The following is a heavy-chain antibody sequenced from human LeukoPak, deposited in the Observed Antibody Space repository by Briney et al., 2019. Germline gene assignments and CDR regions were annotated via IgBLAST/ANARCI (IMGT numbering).Heavy chain of an antibody. J-gene: IGHJ4*02. CDR2: IIPIFGTA. Sequence: SVKVSCKASGGTFSSYAISWVRQAPGQGLEWMGRIIPIFGTANYAQKFQGRVTITADESTTTAYMELRRLTSEDTAMYYCARGLGTRWFFDYWGQGTLVTVSS. V-gene: IGHV1-69*15. D-gene: IGHD1-1*01. CDR1: GGTFSSYA. CDR3: ARGLGTRWFFDY.